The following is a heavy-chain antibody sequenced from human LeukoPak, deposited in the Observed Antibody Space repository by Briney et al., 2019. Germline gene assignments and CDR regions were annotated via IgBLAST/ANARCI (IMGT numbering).Heavy chain of an antibody. D-gene: IGHD3-9*01. J-gene: IGHJ4*02. V-gene: IGHV3-23*01. CDR1: GLTFSNSA. CDR3: AKSHVSTATGTGRYFDY. CDR2: ISVGSDVI. Sequence: GGSLRLSCAVSGLTFSNSAMSWFRQAPGKGLEWVSAISVGSDVIYYADSVKGRFAISRDNSKHTVYLQMDSLRAEDTAVYYCAKSHVSTATGTGRYFDYWGQGTLVTVSS.